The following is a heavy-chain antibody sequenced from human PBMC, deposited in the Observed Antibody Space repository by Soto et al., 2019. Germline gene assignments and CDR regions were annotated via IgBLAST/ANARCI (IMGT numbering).Heavy chain of an antibody. Sequence: QVQLQESGPGLVKPSETLSLTCTVSGGSIGGYYWSWIRQSPGKGLEWIGNIYYSGSTLYNPSLKSRVTISLDTSKNQFSPKVTSVTPADTAVYFCARVGQSIAARRGFDIWGQGTMVTVSS. CDR2: IYYSGST. CDR1: GGSIGGYY. CDR3: ARVGQSIAARRGFDI. V-gene: IGHV4-59*01. J-gene: IGHJ3*02. D-gene: IGHD6-6*01.